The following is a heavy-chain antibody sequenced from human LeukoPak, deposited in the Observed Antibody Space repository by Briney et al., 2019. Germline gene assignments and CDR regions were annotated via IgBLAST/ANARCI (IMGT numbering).Heavy chain of an antibody. CDR1: GFTFSSYA. Sequence: PGRSLRLSCAASGFTFSSYAMHWVRQAPGKGLEWVAVISYDGSNKYYADSVKGRFTISRDNSKNTQYLQMNSLRAEDTAVYYCARDRLVRGRCIAAAGSCWFDPWGQGTLVTVSS. D-gene: IGHD6-13*01. CDR2: ISYDGSNK. CDR3: ARDRLVRGRCIAAAGSCWFDP. V-gene: IGHV3-30-3*01. J-gene: IGHJ5*02.